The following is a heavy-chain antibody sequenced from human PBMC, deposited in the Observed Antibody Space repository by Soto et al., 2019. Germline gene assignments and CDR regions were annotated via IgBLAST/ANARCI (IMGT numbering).Heavy chain of an antibody. CDR3: ARGSSIAGLYYGMDV. CDR2: NYYSGIT. J-gene: IGHJ6*02. V-gene: IGHV4-31*03. CDR1: GGSINSGGYY. D-gene: IGHD6-6*01. Sequence: QVQLQESGPGLVKPSQTLSLTCTVSGGSINSGGYYWTWIRQHPGKGLEWIGYNYYSGITYYNPSLKSRVTISLDTSKNPFSRKLSSVTAADTAVYYCARGSSIAGLYYGMDVWGQGTTVTVSS.